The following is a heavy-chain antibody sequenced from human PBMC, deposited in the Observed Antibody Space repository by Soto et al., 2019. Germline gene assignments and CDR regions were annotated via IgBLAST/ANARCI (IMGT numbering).Heavy chain of an antibody. D-gene: IGHD6-13*01. V-gene: IGHV4-59*01. J-gene: IGHJ4*02. CDR2: IYYSGST. CDR3: ASMGLCEYSSSWYSFEY. CDR1: GGSISSYY. Sequence: SETLSLTCTVSGGSISSYYWSWIRQPPGKGLEWIGYIYYSGSTNYNPSLKSRVTISVDTSKNQFSLKLSSVTAADTAVYYCASMGLCEYSSSWYSFEYWGQGTLVTVS.